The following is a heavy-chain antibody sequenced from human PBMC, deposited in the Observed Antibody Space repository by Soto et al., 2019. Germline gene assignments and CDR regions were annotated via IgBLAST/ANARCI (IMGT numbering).Heavy chain of an antibody. V-gene: IGHV4-59*08. CDR2: IYYSGST. Sequence: SETLSLTCTVSGSSISSYYWSWIRQPPGKGLEWIGYIYYSGSTNYNPSLKSRVTISVDTSKNQSSLKLSSVTAADTAVYYCARFAKRNRNYYLDYWGQGTLVTVSS. D-gene: IGHD3-16*01. CDR1: GSSISSYY. J-gene: IGHJ4*02. CDR3: ARFAKRNRNYYLDY.